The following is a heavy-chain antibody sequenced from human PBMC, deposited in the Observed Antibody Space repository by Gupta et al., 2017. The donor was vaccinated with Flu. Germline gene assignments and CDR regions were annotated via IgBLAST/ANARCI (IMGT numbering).Heavy chain of an antibody. D-gene: IGHD3-10*01. Sequence: EVQLVESGGGLVQPGGSLRLSCATSGFTFGSYEMNWVRQGPGKGLEWVSHISSSDDTTYYEDSVKGRFTIYRDNAKKSLFLQMNSLRVEDTAMYYCARGSPWFGELADAFDMWGQGTMVTVSS. CDR3: ARGSPWFGELADAFDM. J-gene: IGHJ3*02. CDR1: GFTFGSYE. CDR2: ISSSDDTT. V-gene: IGHV3-48*03.